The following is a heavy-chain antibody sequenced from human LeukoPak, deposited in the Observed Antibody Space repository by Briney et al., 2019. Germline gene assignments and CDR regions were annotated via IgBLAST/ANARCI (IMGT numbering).Heavy chain of an antibody. CDR2: IYSGGST. D-gene: IGHD2-21*01. Sequence: PGGSLRLSCAASGFTVSSNYMSWVRQAPGKGLEWVSVIYSGGSTYYADSVKGRFTISRDNSKNTLYLQMNSLRAEDTAVYYCAKDRGYCGGDCYYHWGQGTLVTVSS. V-gene: IGHV3-66*02. CDR3: AKDRGYCGGDCYYH. CDR1: GFTVSSNY. J-gene: IGHJ5*02.